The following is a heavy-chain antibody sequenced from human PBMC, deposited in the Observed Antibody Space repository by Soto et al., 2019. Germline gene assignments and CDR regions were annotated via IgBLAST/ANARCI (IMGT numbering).Heavy chain of an antibody. CDR3: VRDSGAKLSSS. J-gene: IGHJ4*02. CDR1: GGTFSSYR. CDR2: IVPISRTA. D-gene: IGHD6-13*01. Sequence: SVKVSCKASGGTFSSYRINWVRQAPGQGLEWVGGIVPISRTADYAQKFQGRVTITADESARTSYMELRSLNSQDTADYYCVRDSGAKLSSSWGQGTLVTVSS. V-gene: IGHV1-69*13.